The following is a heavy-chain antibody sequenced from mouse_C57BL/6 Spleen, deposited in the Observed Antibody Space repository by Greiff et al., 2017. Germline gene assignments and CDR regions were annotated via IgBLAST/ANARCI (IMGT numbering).Heavy chain of an antibody. V-gene: IGHV5-17*01. Sequence: EVQLQESGGGLVKPGGSLKLSCAASGFTFSDYGMHWVRQAPEKGLEWVAYISSGSSTIYYADTVKGRFPISRDNAKNTLFLQMTSLRSEDTAMYYCARKANWDFDYWGQGTTLTVSS. D-gene: IGHD4-1*01. J-gene: IGHJ2*01. CDR1: GFTFSDYG. CDR3: ARKANWDFDY. CDR2: ISSGSSTI.